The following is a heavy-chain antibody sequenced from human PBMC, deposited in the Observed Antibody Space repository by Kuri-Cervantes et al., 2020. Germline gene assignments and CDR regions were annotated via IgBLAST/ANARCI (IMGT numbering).Heavy chain of an antibody. CDR3: ARLRVQDSSGRDAFDI. D-gene: IGHD3-22*01. CDR2: ISYDGSNK. V-gene: IGHV3-30-3*01. Sequence: GESLKISCAASGFTFSSYAMHWVRQAPGKGLEWVAVISYDGSNKYYADSMKGRFTISRDNSKNTLYLQMNSLRAEDTAVYYCARLRVQDSSGRDAFDIWGQGTMVTVSS. J-gene: IGHJ3*02. CDR1: GFTFSSYA.